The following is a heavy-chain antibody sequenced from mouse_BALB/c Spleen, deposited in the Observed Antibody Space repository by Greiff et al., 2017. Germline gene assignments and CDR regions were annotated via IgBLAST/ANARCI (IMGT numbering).Heavy chain of an antibody. V-gene: IGHV1S56*01. Sequence: QVQLQQSGPELVKPGASVRISCKASRYTFTSYYIHWVKQRPGQGLEWIGWIYPGNVNTKYNEKFKGKATLTADKSSSTAYMQLSSLTSEDSAVYFCARGGNYVAMDYWGQGTSVTVSS. CDR1: RYTFTSYY. J-gene: IGHJ4*01. CDR3: ARGGNYVAMDY. CDR2: IYPGNVNT. D-gene: IGHD2-1*01.